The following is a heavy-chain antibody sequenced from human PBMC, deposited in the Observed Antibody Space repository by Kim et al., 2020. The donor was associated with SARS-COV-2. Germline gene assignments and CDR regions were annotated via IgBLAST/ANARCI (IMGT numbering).Heavy chain of an antibody. CDR3: ARSSEGDQYGDYWQADYYYYGMDV. Sequence: GESLKISCKGSGYSFTSYWISWVRQMPGKGLEWMGRIDPSDSYTNYSPSFQGHVTISADKSISTAYLQWSSLKASDTAMYYCARSSEGDQYGDYWQADYYYYGMDVWGQGTTVTVSS. J-gene: IGHJ6*02. V-gene: IGHV5-10-1*01. D-gene: IGHD4-17*01. CDR1: GYSFTSYW. CDR2: IDPSDSYT.